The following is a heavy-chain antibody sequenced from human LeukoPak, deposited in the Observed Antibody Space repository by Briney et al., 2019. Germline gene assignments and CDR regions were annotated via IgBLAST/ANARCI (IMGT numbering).Heavy chain of an antibody. D-gene: IGHD6-19*01. J-gene: IGHJ4*02. Sequence: PSETLSLTCTVSGGSISSGSYYWSWIRQPAGKGLEWIGRIYTSGSTNYNPSLKSRVTISVDTSKNQFSLKLSSVTAADTAVYYCARDTAGWYAFGYWGQGTLVTVSS. V-gene: IGHV4-61*02. CDR1: GGSISSGSYY. CDR2: IYTSGST. CDR3: ARDTAGWYAFGY.